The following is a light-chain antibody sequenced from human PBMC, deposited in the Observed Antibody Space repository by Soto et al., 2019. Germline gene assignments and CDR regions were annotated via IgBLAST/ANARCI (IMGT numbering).Light chain of an antibody. Sequence: IVLTQSPDTLSLSPGERATLSCRASQSVSSNYLAWYQQKLGQAPRLLIYDTSSRATGIPVRFSGSGSETDFTLTITRLEPEDFAVYYCQQYSSSRTFGQGTKVDIK. CDR3: QQYSSSRT. J-gene: IGKJ1*01. CDR2: DTS. CDR1: QSVSSNY. V-gene: IGKV3-20*01.